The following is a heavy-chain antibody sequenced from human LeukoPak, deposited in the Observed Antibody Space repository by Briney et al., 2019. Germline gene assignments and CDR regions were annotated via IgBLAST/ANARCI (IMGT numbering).Heavy chain of an antibody. D-gene: IGHD2-21*02. J-gene: IGHJ4*02. V-gene: IGHV4-34*01. CDR1: GGSFSGYY. CDR2: INHSGST. CDR3: ARGLAYCGGDCSTDY. Sequence: SGTLSLTCAVYGGSFSGYYWSWIRQPPGKGLEWIGEINHSGSTNYNPSLKSRVTISVDTSKNQFSLKLSSVTAADTAVYYCARGLAYCGGDCSTDYWGQGTLVTVSS.